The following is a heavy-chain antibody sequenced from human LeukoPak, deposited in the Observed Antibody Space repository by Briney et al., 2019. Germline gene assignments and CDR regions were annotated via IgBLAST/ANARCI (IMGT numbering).Heavy chain of an antibody. J-gene: IGHJ5*02. CDR3: ARQLGDGYNLVYWFDP. CDR2: VYYTGST. V-gene: IGHV4-39*01. D-gene: IGHD5-24*01. Sequence: KPSETLSLTCTVSGXSISSTSYYWGWIRQSPGKGLEWIGSVYYTGSTQDNPSLKGRVTISEDTSKNQFSLKLTSVTAEDTAVYYCARQLGDGYNLVYWFDPWGQGTPVTVSS. CDR1: GXSISSTSYY.